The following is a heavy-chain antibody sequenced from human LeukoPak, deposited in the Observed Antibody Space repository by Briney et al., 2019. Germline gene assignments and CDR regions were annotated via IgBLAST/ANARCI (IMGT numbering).Heavy chain of an antibody. CDR2: IIPIFGTA. CDR1: GGTFSSYA. Sequence: SVKVSCKASGGTFSSYAISLVRQAPGQGLEWMGGIIPIFGTANYAQKFQGRVTITTDESTSTAYMELSSLRSEDTAVYYCAYGDLYYYYYYMDVWGKGTTVTVSS. J-gene: IGHJ6*03. D-gene: IGHD4-17*01. V-gene: IGHV1-69*05. CDR3: AYGDLYYYYYYMDV.